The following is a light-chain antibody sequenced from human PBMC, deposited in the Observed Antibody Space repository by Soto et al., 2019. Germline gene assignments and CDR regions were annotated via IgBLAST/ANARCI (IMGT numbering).Light chain of an antibody. J-gene: IGLJ1*01. CDR3: RSYAGIVAYV. CDR2: DVS. CDR1: SSDVGGYNY. V-gene: IGLV2-14*01. Sequence: QSVLTQPASVSGSPGQSITISCTGTSSDVGGYNYVSWYQQHPGKAPKLMIYDVSNRPSGVSNRFSGSKSGNTASLTISGLQAEDEADYYCRSYAGIVAYVFGTATKVTVL.